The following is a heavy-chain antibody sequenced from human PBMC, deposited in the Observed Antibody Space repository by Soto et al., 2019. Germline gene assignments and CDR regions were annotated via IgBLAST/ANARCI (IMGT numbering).Heavy chain of an antibody. CDR2: IYYSGCT. CDR3: AQYGRAAGTHYCTC. Sequence: QLQLQESGPGLVKPSETLSLTCTVSGGSISGTSFYWGWIRQPPGKGREWIGSIYYSGCTYYDPPLKSRVTLSVDSSKTQFSLILSSVTAADTAVYYCAQYGRAAGTHYCTCWGQGTLVPVTS. CDR1: GGSISGTSFY. D-gene: IGHD6-13*01. V-gene: IGHV4-39*01. J-gene: IGHJ4*02.